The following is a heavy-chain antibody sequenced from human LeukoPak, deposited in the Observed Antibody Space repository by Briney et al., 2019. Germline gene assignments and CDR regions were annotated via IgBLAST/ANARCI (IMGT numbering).Heavy chain of an antibody. D-gene: IGHD5-24*01. CDR2: VYYGGDT. CDR1: GGSIASSGVY. CDR3: ARDYGMATTHDAFDI. Sequence: ASETLSLTCTVSGGSIASSGVYWGWVRQPPGKGLEWVGCVYYGGDTYYNPSLKSRVTISVDTSKNQFSLKLSSVTAADTAVYYCARDYGMATTHDAFDIWGQGTMVTVSS. J-gene: IGHJ3*02. V-gene: IGHV4-39*07.